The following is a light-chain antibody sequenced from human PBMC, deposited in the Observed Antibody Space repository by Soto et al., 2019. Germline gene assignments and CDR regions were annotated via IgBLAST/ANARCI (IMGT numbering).Light chain of an antibody. CDR1: QTIHNY. CDR3: QESFSPLYT. CDR2: AAS. J-gene: IGKJ2*01. V-gene: IGKV1-39*01. Sequence: DIPLTQSPSSLSTSVGDIVTITCRASQTIHNYLNWYQQTPGKAPKLLIYAASNLRGGVPSRFSGGGSGTDFTLTISSLQPEDFATYYCQESFSPLYTFGQGTMLDI.